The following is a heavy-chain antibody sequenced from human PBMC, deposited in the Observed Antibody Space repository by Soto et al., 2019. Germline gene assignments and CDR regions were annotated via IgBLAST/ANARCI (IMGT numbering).Heavy chain of an antibody. J-gene: IGHJ4*02. CDR3: ARTYPLRYDYVWGSYRF. Sequence: QVQLVESGGGVVQPGRSLRLSCAASGFTFSSYAMHWVRQAPGKGLEWVAVISYDGSKKYYADSVKGRFTISRDNSKNTLYLQMNSLRAEDTAVYYCARTYPLRYDYVWGSYRFWGQGTLVTVSS. D-gene: IGHD3-16*02. CDR1: GFTFSSYA. V-gene: IGHV3-30-3*01. CDR2: ISYDGSKK.